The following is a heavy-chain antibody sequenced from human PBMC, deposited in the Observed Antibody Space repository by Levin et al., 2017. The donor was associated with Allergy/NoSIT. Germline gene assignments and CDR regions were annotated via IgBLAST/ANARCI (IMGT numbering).Heavy chain of an antibody. D-gene: IGHD4-11*01. J-gene: IGHJ4*02. Sequence: PGGSLRLSCTVSGGSVSSGSYYWTWIRQPPGKGLEWIGYIDYRGRTNYNPALKSRVTISVDTSNNQFSLKLSSVTAADTAVYYCARDLNTDTHFDYWGPGTLVTVSS. CDR2: IDYRGRT. CDR3: ARDLNTDTHFDY. V-gene: IGHV4-61*01. CDR1: GGSVSSGSYY.